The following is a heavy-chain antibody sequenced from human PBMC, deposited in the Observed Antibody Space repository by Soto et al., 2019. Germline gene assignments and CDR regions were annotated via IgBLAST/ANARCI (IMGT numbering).Heavy chain of an antibody. CDR2: ISYSGTT. D-gene: IGHD4-17*01. Sequence: ETLSLTCTVSGVSVSSGSFYWAWIRQPPGKGLEWIGFISYSGTTNYNPSLKSRVTISVDTSRSQISLKVSSLTAADSAVYYCARGATVTQYDYWGQGTLVTVS. CDR1: GVSVSSGSFY. J-gene: IGHJ4*02. CDR3: ARGATVTQYDY. V-gene: IGHV4-61*01.